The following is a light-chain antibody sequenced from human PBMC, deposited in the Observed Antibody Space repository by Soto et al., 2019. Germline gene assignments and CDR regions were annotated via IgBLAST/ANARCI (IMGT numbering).Light chain of an antibody. CDR2: WAS. Sequence: DRVMTQTPDSLAVSLGERATINCKSSQSVLYNSNNDSYLTWYQQKPGQSPKVLLYWASIRESGVPDRFSGSGSGTDFTLTISSLQTEDVAVYYCQQYYSIPWTFGQGTKVEIK. CDR1: QSVLYNSNNDSY. CDR3: QQYYSIPWT. J-gene: IGKJ1*01. V-gene: IGKV4-1*01.